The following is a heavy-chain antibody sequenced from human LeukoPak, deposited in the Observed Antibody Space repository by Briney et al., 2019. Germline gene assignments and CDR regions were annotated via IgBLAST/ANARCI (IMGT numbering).Heavy chain of an antibody. J-gene: IGHJ5*02. CDR3: ARGLIAAADSGLVWFDP. D-gene: IGHD6-13*01. Sequence: SETLSLTCSVSGGAISNYDWNWIRQPAGKGLEWIGGIGNSGSTNYNPSLKSRGTMSVDTSKNQFFLMLCTWLAAAPAVYYCARGLIAAADSGLVWFDPWGQGTLVTVSS. V-gene: IGHV4-4*07. CDR1: GGAISNYD. CDR2: IGNSGST.